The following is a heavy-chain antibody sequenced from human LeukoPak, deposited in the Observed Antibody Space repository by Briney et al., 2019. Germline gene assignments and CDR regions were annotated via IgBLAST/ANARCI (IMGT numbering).Heavy chain of an antibody. V-gene: IGHV3-11*01. Sequence: PGGSLRLSRAVSGFTLSDYFMIWVRQVPGKGMQWVAYISKTGGTIQYEGSVKGRFTISRDNAQNALHLQINSLRVDDTGMYFCARENFGGTNFDQWGQGTLVTVSS. CDR1: GFTLSDYF. CDR3: ARENFGGTNFDQ. D-gene: IGHD2-15*01. CDR2: ISKTGGTI. J-gene: IGHJ4*02.